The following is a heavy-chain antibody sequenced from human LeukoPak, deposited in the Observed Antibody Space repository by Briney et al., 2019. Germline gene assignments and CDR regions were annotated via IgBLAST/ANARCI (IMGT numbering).Heavy chain of an antibody. CDR2: IWYDGSNK. V-gene: IGHV3-33*06. D-gene: IGHD2-2*02. J-gene: IGHJ4*02. CDR1: GFTFSSYG. Sequence: PGGSLRLSCAASGFTFSSYGMHWVRQAPGKGLEWVAVIWYDGSNKYYADSVKGRFTISRDNSKNTLYLQMNSLRAEDTAVYYCAKDIVVVPAAIRAVATIRDYWGQGTLVTVSS. CDR3: AKDIVVVPAAIRAVATIRDY.